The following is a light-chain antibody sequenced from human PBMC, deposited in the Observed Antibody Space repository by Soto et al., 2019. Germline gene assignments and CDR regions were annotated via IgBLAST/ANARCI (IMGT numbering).Light chain of an antibody. V-gene: IGKV1-5*03. J-gene: IGKJ1*01. Sequence: DIQMTQSPSTLSASVGDTVTISCRASQSFSSWLAWYQQKPGKAPKLLIYKASSLQSGVPSRFSGSGSGTEFPLTISSLQPDDFATYYCQQYNSFPLTFGQGAKVDIK. CDR1: QSFSSW. CDR2: KAS. CDR3: QQYNSFPLT.